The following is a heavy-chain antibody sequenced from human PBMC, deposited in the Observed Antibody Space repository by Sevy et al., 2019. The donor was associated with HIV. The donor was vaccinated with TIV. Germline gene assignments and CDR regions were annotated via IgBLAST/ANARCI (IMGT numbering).Heavy chain of an antibody. CDR1: GFTFGDYA. V-gene: IGHV3-49*03. J-gene: IGHJ5*02. CDR2: IRSKAYGGTK. Sequence: GGSLRLSCTASGFTFGDYAMSWFRQAPGKGLEWVGFIRSKAYGGTKEDAASVKGRFTISRDDSKSTAYLQMNSLKTEDTAVYYCTRDGVRGYSGSYSRFDPWGQGTLVTVSS. D-gene: IGHD1-26*01. CDR3: TRDGVRGYSGSYSRFDP.